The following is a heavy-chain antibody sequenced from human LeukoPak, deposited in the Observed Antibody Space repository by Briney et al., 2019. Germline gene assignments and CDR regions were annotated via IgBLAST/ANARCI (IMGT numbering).Heavy chain of an antibody. J-gene: IGHJ4*02. V-gene: IGHV5-51*01. D-gene: IGHD3-22*01. Sequence: GESLKISCKGSGYSFTSYWIGWVRQMPGKGLEWMGIIYPGDSDTRYSPSFQGQVTISADKSISTAYLQWSSLKASDTAMYYCARPYYYDSSGYSTVGYWGQGTLVTVSS. CDR3: ARPYYYDSSGYSTVGY. CDR2: IYPGDSDT. CDR1: GYSFTSYW.